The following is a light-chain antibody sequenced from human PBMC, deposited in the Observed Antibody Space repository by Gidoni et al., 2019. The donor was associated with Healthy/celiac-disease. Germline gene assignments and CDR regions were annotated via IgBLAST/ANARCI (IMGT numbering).Light chain of an antibody. CDR3: QQRSNWPRMYT. CDR2: DAS. J-gene: IGKJ2*01. V-gene: IGKV3-11*01. CDR1: QSVSSY. Sequence: ELVLPQSPATLYLSPGERATLSFRSSQSVSSYLAWYQQKPGQAHRLLIYDASNRATGIPAMFSGSGSGTDFTLTISSLEPEDFAVYYCQQRSNWPRMYTFGQGTKLEIK.